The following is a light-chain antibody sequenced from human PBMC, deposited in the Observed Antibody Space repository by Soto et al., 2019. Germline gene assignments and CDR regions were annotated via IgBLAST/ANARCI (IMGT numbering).Light chain of an antibody. Sequence: QAVVTQEPSLTVSPGGTVTLTCASSTGAVTSGYYPNWFQQKPGQAPRALIYSTSNTHSWTPARFSVSLLGGKAALTLSGVQPDDEAEYYCLLYYGGAQLVFGGGTKLTVL. CDR3: LLYYGGAQLV. V-gene: IGLV7-43*01. CDR1: TGAVTSGYY. J-gene: IGLJ2*01. CDR2: STS.